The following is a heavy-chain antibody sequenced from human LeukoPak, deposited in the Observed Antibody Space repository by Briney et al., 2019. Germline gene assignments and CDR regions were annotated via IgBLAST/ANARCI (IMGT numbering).Heavy chain of an antibody. D-gene: IGHD4-23*01. Sequence: SQTLSLTCTVSGGSISSGSYYWSWIRQPAGKGLEWIGRIYTSGSTNYNPSLKSRVTISVDTSKNQFSLKLSSVTAADTAVYYCASFDYGGNSGYFDYWGQGTLVTVSS. J-gene: IGHJ4*02. CDR1: GGSISSGSYY. CDR2: IYTSGST. V-gene: IGHV4-61*02. CDR3: ASFDYGGNSGYFDY.